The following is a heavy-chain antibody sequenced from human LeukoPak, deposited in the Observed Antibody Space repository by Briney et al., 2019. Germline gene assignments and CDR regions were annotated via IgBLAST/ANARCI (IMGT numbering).Heavy chain of an antibody. CDR2: INPNSGGT. CDR3: ARADYGDYDNWFDP. V-gene: IGHV1-2*02. D-gene: IGHD4-17*01. Sequence: GASVKDSCKASGYTFTGYYMHWVRQAPGQGLEWMGWINPNSGGTNYAQKFQGRVTMNRDTSISTAYMELSRLRSDDTAVYYCARADYGDYDNWFDPWGQGTLVTVSS. J-gene: IGHJ5*02. CDR1: GYTFTGYY.